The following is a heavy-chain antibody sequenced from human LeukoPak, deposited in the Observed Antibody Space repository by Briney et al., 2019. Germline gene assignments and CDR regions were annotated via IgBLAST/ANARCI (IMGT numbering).Heavy chain of an antibody. CDR1: GFTFSSYW. CDR2: IKQDGSEK. Sequence: AGGSLRLSCAASGFTFSSYWMSWVRQAPGKGLEWVANIKQDGSEKYYVDSVKGRFTISRDNAKNSLYLQMNSLRAEDTAVYYCARDGDYDFWSGSPKYYFDYWGQGTLVTASS. J-gene: IGHJ4*02. CDR3: ARDGDYDFWSGSPKYYFDY. V-gene: IGHV3-7*01. D-gene: IGHD3-3*01.